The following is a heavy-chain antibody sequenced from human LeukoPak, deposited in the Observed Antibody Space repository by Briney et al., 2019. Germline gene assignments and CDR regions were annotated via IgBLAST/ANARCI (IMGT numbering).Heavy chain of an antibody. CDR3: ARGRDSSSCLDY. D-gene: IGHD6-13*01. CDR2: MNPNSGNT. V-gene: IGHV1-8*03. Sequence: ASVKVSCKTSGYTFNAYYMHWVRQAPGQGLEWMGWMNPNSGNTGYAQKFQGRVTITRNTSISTAYMELSSLRSEDTAVYYCARGRDSSSCLDYWGQGTLVTVSS. CDR1: GYTFNAYY. J-gene: IGHJ4*02.